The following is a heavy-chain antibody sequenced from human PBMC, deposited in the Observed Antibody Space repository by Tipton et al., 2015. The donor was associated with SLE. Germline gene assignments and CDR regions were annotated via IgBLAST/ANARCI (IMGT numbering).Heavy chain of an antibody. CDR2: MKSKSFGETT. Sequence: GSLRLSCAASGFNFRDAWMTWVRQAPGKGPEWIGLMKSKSFGETTNYAAPVKGRFTISRDDSKNTLYLQMNSLKIEDTAIYYCVHRSGWLDYWGQGTPVTVSS. D-gene: IGHD6-19*01. CDR3: VHRSGWLDY. J-gene: IGHJ4*02. CDR1: GFNFRDAW. V-gene: IGHV3-15*01.